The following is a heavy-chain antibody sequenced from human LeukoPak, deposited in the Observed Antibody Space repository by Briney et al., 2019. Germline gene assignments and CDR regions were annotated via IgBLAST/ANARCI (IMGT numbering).Heavy chain of an antibody. V-gene: IGHV1-69*05. CDR3: AREIAVAGTTSKKYYYMDV. J-gene: IGHJ6*03. CDR2: IIPIFGTA. D-gene: IGHD6-19*01. Sequence: SVKVSCKASGGTFSSYAISWVRQAPGQGLEWMGGIIPIFGTANYAQKFQGRVTITTDESTSTAYMELSSLRSEDTALYYCAREIAVAGTTSKKYYYMDVWGKGTTVTVSS. CDR1: GGTFSSYA.